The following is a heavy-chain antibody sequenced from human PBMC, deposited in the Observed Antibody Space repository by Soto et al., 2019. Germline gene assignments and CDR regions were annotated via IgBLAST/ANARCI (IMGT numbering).Heavy chain of an antibody. J-gene: IGHJ6*03. V-gene: IGHV1-69*02. Sequence: GASVKVSCKASGGTFSSYTISWVLQPPGQGLEWMGRIIPILGIATYAQKFQGRVTITADKSTSTAYMELSSLRSEDTAVYYCSRAVSRAGTNMEVWGKGTTVTVSS. CDR1: GGTFSSYT. CDR2: IIPILGIA. CDR3: SRAVSRAGTNMEV. D-gene: IGHD1-1*01.